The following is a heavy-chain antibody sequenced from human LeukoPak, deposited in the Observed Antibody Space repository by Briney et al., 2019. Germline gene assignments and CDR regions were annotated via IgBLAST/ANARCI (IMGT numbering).Heavy chain of an antibody. Sequence: KPSETLSLTCTVSGGSISSYYWSWIRQPPGKGLEWIGYIYYSGSTNYNPSLKSRVTISVDTSKNQFSLKLSSVTAADTAVYYCARWGSWSGVPFDPWGQGTLVTVSS. V-gene: IGHV4-59*01. CDR1: GGSISSYY. D-gene: IGHD3-3*01. J-gene: IGHJ5*02. CDR2: IYYSGST. CDR3: ARWGSWSGVPFDP.